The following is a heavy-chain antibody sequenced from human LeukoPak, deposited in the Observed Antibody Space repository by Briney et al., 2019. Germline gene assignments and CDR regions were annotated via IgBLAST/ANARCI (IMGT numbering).Heavy chain of an antibody. CDR3: AEGYCSGGSCWGLDH. D-gene: IGHD2-15*01. CDR2: ISGSGGST. V-gene: IGHV3-23*01. Sequence: PGGSLRLSCAASGFTFSSYAMNWVRQAPGKGLEWVSGISGSGGSTYHANSVKGRFTISRENSKNTLYLQVNSLRAEDTAVYYCAEGYCSGGSCWGLDHWGQGTLVTVSS. J-gene: IGHJ4*02. CDR1: GFTFSSYA.